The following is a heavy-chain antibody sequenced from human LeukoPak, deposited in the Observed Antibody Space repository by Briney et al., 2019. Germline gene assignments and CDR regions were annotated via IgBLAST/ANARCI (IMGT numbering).Heavy chain of an antibody. CDR1: GYTFTSYS. Sequence: GASVKVSCKASGYTFTSYSISWVRQAPGQGLEWMVWISAYNGNTNYAEKLQGRVTMTTDTSTSTAYMELRSLRSDDTAVYFFLQAEDGIRYFDWLEAPDYWGQGTLVTVSS. CDR2: ISAYNGNT. CDR3: LQAEDGIRYFDWLEAPDY. V-gene: IGHV1-18*04. J-gene: IGHJ4*02. D-gene: IGHD3-9*01.